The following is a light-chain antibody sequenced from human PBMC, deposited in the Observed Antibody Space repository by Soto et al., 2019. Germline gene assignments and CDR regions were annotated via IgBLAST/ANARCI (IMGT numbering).Light chain of an antibody. CDR3: QQSYSTPPT. V-gene: IGKV1-39*01. J-gene: IGKJ2*01. CDR2: AAS. CDR1: QSISSY. Sequence: IQLTQAPCSLSASLGERVTLSCRASQSISSYLNWYQQKPGKAPKLLIYAASSLQSGVPSRFSGSGAGTDFTLTISSLQPEDFATYYCQQSYSTPPTFGQGTKVDI.